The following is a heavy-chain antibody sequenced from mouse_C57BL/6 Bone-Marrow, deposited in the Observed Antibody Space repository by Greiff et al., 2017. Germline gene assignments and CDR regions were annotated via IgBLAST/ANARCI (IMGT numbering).Heavy chain of an antibody. CDR1: GFNIKDDY. V-gene: IGHV14-4*01. CDR3: TFLNRSWFAY. Sequence: VQLQQSGAELVRPGASVKLSCTASGFNIKDDYMHWVKQRPEQGLEWSGWIDPENGDTEYASKFQGKATITADTSSNTAYLQLSSLTSEDTAVYYCTFLNRSWFAYWGQGTLVTVAA. CDR2: IDPENGDT. J-gene: IGHJ3*01.